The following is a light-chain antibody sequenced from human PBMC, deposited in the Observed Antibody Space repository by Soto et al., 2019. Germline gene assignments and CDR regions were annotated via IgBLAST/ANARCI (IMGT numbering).Light chain of an antibody. CDR1: QSVSSN. Sequence: IVMTQSPATLSVSPGERATLSCRASQSVSSNLAWYQQKPGQAPRLPIYGASTRATGIPARFSGSESGPEFTLPFSSLQSEHFAVYYWQQYNNWPPGFGGGTKVEIK. CDR3: QQYNNWPPG. J-gene: IGKJ4*01. CDR2: GAS. V-gene: IGKV3-15*01.